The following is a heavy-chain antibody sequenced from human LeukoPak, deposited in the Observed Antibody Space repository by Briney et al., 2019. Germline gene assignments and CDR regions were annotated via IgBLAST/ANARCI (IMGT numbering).Heavy chain of an antibody. V-gene: IGHV3-30*02. D-gene: IGHD5-12*01. Sequence: GGSLRLSCAASGFTFSSYSMNWVRQAPGKGLEWVAFIRYDGSNKYYADSVKGRFTISRDNAKNTVYLQMNSLRAEDTAVYYCARGKYGGYFIDYWGQGTLVTVSS. CDR2: IRYDGSNK. J-gene: IGHJ4*02. CDR3: ARGKYGGYFIDY. CDR1: GFTFSSYS.